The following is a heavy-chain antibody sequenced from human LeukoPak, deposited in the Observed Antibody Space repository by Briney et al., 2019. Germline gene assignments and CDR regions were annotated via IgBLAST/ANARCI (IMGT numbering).Heavy chain of an antibody. Sequence: ASVKVSCKTSEYTFTEYFIHWVRQAPGQGLEWMAWISPKSGGTNYARKFQGRVTLAWDTSINTVYMELSRLRSDDTAVYYCARGRDSGSHTYYFDYWGQGTLVTISS. CDR3: ARGRDSGSHTYYFDY. V-gene: IGHV1-2*02. D-gene: IGHD1-26*01. CDR1: EYTFTEYF. CDR2: ISPKSGGT. J-gene: IGHJ4*02.